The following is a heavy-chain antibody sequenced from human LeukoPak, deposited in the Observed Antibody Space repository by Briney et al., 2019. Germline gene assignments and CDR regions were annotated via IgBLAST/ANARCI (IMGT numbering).Heavy chain of an antibody. J-gene: IGHJ4*02. CDR3: ARFYGSGSYYFDY. CDR1: GFTFSSYA. D-gene: IGHD3-10*01. Sequence: GGSLRLSCAASGFTFSSYAMHWVRQAPGKGLEYVSAISSNGGSTYYANSVKGRFTISRDNSKNTLYLQMGSLRAEDMAVYYCARFYGSGSYYFDYWGQGTLVTVSS. CDR2: ISSNGGST. V-gene: IGHV3-64*01.